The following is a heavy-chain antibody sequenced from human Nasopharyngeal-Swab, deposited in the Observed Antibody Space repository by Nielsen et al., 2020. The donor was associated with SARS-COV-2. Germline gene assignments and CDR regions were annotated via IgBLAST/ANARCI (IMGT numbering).Heavy chain of an antibody. Sequence: GGSLRLSCVVSGFTFDTYAMSWVRQAPGKGLEWVSSIVGGDYTAFYADSVKGRFTISRDNSKNTLYLQMNSLRAEDTAMYYCHLSSGYDGYINYWGQGTLVTVSS. CDR3: HLSSGYDGYINY. CDR1: GFTFDTYA. V-gene: IGHV3-23*01. CDR2: IVGGDYTA. D-gene: IGHD3-22*01. J-gene: IGHJ4*02.